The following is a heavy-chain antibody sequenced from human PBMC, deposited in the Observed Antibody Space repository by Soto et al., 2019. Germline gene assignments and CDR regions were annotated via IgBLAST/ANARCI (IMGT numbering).Heavy chain of an antibody. CDR1: GGSISSSSYY. CDR3: TTHCGGDCYGAFDI. CDR2: IYYSGST. J-gene: IGHJ3*02. D-gene: IGHD2-21*02. Sequence: QLQLQESGPGLVKPSETLSLTCTVSGGSISSSSYYWGWIRQPPGKGLEWIGSIYYSGSTYYNPSLKSRVTISVDTSKNQFSLKLSSVTAADTAVYYCTTHCGGDCYGAFDIWGQGTMVTVSS. V-gene: IGHV4-39*01.